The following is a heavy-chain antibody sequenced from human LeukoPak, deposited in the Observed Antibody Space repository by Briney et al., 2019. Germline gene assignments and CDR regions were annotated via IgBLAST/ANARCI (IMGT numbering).Heavy chain of an antibody. D-gene: IGHD2-15*01. J-gene: IGHJ6*02. CDR2: IYYSGST. CDR1: GGSISSGGYY. Sequence: SETLSLTCTVSGGSISSGGYYWSWIRQHPGKGLEWIGYIYYSGSTYYNPSLKSRVTISVDTSKNQFSLKLSSVTAADTAVYYCARDRSTSCSGGSCPYGMDVWAKGPRSPSP. V-gene: IGHV4-31*03. CDR3: ARDRSTSCSGGSCPYGMDV.